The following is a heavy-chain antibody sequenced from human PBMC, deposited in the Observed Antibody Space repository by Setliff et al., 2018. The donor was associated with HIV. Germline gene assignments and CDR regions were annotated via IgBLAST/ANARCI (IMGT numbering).Heavy chain of an antibody. CDR2: FYTTGN. V-gene: IGHV4-4*08. CDR3: ARDHQTMLWLDY. D-gene: IGHD2-21*01. Sequence: SETLSLTCTVSGGSMSSYYWSWIRQPPGKGLEWIGSFYTTGNVYSPSFKSRVSISIDTAKTQLSLRLTSLSAADTAVYYCARDHQTMLWLDYWGQGTLVTVSS. J-gene: IGHJ4*02. CDR1: GGSMSSYY.